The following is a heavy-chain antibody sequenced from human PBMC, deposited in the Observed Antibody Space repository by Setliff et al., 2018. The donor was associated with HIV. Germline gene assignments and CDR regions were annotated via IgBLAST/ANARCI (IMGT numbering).Heavy chain of an antibody. D-gene: IGHD1-20*01. CDR2: IYHNGST. V-gene: IGHV4-38-2*01. J-gene: IGHJ4*02. CDR1: GYSITSVYY. CDR3: VRQGHWYIPWYFDY. Sequence: SETLSLTCAVSGYSITSVYYWGWIRQPPGKGLEWIGSIYHNGSTYYNPSLKSRVTLSLDTSKNHISLHLSSVTAADTAVYYCVRQGHWYIPWYFDYWGQGALVTVSS.